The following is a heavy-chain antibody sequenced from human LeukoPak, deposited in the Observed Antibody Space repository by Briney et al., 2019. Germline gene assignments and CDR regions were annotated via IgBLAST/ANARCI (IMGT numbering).Heavy chain of an antibody. CDR2: ISWNSGSI. CDR3: AKDMGGSYYVFGAFDT. D-gene: IGHD1-26*01. V-gene: IGHV3-9*01. CDR1: AFSFSDYN. J-gene: IGHJ3*02. Sequence: GGSLRLSCAASAFSFSDYNMNWVRQAPGKGLEWVSGISWNSGSIGYADSVKGRFTISRDNAKNSLYLQMNSLRAEDTALYYCAKDMGGSYYVFGAFDTWGQGTMVTVSS.